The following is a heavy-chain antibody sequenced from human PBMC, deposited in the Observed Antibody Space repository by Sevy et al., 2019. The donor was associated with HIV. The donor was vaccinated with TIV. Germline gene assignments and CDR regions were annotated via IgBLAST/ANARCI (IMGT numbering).Heavy chain of an antibody. CDR2: IYYGGST. CDR3: ARESPLGVEWELSRPQNWFDP. V-gene: IGHV4-59*01. CDR1: GGSISSYY. D-gene: IGHD1-26*01. Sequence: SETLSLTCTVFGGSISSYYWNWIRQPPGKGLEWIGYIYYGGSTNYNPSLKSRVTISVDMSKNQFSLKLSSVTAADTAVYYCARESPLGVEWELSRPQNWFDPWGQGTLVTVSS. J-gene: IGHJ5*02.